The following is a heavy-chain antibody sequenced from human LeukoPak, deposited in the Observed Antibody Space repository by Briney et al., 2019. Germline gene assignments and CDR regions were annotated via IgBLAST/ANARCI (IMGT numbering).Heavy chain of an antibody. CDR2: IWYDGSNK. CDR1: GLTFRSYG. CDR3: AKDQYYDILTGANFDY. V-gene: IGHV3-33*06. D-gene: IGHD3-9*01. Sequence: PGRSLRLSCAASGLTFRSYGMHWVRQAPGKGLEWVAVIWYDGSNKYYADSVKGRFTISRDNSKNTLYLQMNSLRAEDTAVYYCAKDQYYDILTGANFDYWGQGTLVTVSS. J-gene: IGHJ4*02.